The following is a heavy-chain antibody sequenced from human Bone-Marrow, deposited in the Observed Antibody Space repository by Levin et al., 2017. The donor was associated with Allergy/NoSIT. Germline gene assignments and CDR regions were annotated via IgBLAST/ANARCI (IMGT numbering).Heavy chain of an antibody. CDR3: AKSSSDIVVVPAADRGYYYMDV. CDR2: ISYDGSNK. V-gene: IGHV3-30*18. J-gene: IGHJ6*03. D-gene: IGHD2-2*01. CDR1: GFTFSSYG. Sequence: PGGSLRLSCAASGFTFSSYGMHWVRQAPGKGLEWVAVISYDGSNKYYADSVKGRFTISRDNSKNTLYLQMNSLRAEDTAVYYCAKSSSDIVVVPAADRGYYYMDVWGKGTTVTVSS.